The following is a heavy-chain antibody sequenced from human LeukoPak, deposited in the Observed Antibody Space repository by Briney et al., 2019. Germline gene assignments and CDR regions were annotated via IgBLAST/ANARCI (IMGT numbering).Heavy chain of an antibody. CDR3: ARLGADNAFDI. V-gene: IGHV4-59*01. J-gene: IGHJ3*02. CDR2: IYYSGST. CDR1: GGSISSYY. D-gene: IGHD3-16*01. Sequence: PSETLSLTCTVSGGSISSYYWSWIRQPPGKGLEWVGYIYYSGSTNYNPSLKSRVTLSVDTSKKQFSLKLSSVTAADTAVYYCARLGADNAFDIWGQGTMVTVSS.